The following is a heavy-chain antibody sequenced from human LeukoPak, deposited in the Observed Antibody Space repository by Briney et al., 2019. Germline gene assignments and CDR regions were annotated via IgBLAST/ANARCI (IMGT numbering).Heavy chain of an antibody. J-gene: IGHJ6*02. D-gene: IGHD2-15*01. CDR3: ARSYCSGGTCYGARDV. CDR2: ISSSGTYI. Sequence: GGSLRLSCAASGFTFSTYTMNWVRQAPGKGLEWVSSISSSGTYIYYADSVKGRFTISRDNAKNSLYLQMNSLRADDTAVYYCARSYCSGGTCYGARDVWGQGTTVTVSS. V-gene: IGHV3-21*01. CDR1: GFTFSTYT.